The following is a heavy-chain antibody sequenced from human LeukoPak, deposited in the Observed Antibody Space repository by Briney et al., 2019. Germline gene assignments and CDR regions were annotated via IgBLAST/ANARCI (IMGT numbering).Heavy chain of an antibody. Sequence: ASVKVSCKASGGTFSSYAISWVRQAPGQGLEWMGRIIPILGIANYAQKFQGRVTMTRDTSTSTVYMELSSLRSEDTAVYYCAKDWARGAVAGTVYDYWGQGTLVTVSS. CDR2: IIPILGIA. D-gene: IGHD6-19*01. V-gene: IGHV1-69*04. CDR3: AKDWARGAVAGTVYDY. J-gene: IGHJ4*02. CDR1: GGTFSSYA.